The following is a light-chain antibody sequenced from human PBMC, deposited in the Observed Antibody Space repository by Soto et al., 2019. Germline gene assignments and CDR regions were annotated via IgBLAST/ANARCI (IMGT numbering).Light chain of an antibody. Sequence: EIVLTQSPGTLSLSPGESTTLSCRASQSVGSSYLAWYQHKPGQAPRLLIYGATSRATGIPDRFSGSGSGTEFTLTINSLQSEDFAVYYCQQYNNWPRTFGQGTKVDI. J-gene: IGKJ1*01. V-gene: IGKV3-20*01. CDR1: QSVGSSY. CDR3: QQYNNWPRT. CDR2: GAT.